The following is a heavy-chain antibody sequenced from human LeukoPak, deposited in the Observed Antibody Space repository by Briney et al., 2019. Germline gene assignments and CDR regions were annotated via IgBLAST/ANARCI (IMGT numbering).Heavy chain of an antibody. Sequence: SETLSLTCTVSGGSISSYYWSWIRQPPGKGLEWIGYIYYSGSTNYNPSLKSRVTISVDTSKNQFSLKLSSMTAADTAVYYCARGLRDDLFDYWGQGTLVTVSS. CDR3: ARGLRDDLFDY. CDR1: GGSISSYY. CDR2: IYYSGST. D-gene: IGHD5-12*01. J-gene: IGHJ4*02. V-gene: IGHV4-59*01.